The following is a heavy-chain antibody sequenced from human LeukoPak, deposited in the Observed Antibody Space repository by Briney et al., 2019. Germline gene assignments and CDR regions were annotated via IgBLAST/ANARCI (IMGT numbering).Heavy chain of an antibody. D-gene: IGHD1-26*01. V-gene: IGHV3-33*01. CDR1: GFTFSSYG. J-gene: IGHJ4*02. CDR3: ARGSGSYYSFDY. Sequence: GGSLRLSCAASGFTFSSYGMHWVRQAPGKGLEWVAVIWYDGSNKYYADSVKGRFTISRDNSKNTLYLQMNSLRAEDTAVYYCARGSGSYYSFDYWGQGTLVTVSS. CDR2: IWYDGSNK.